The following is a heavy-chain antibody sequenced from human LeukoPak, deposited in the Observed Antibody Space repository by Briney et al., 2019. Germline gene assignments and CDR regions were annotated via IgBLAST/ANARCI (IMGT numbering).Heavy chain of an antibody. CDR1: GYTFTSYD. CDR2: IIPNSGGT. D-gene: IGHD6-13*01. CDR3: ARGGYSSSWYYFEY. V-gene: IGHV1-2*06. J-gene: IGHJ4*02. Sequence: ASVKVSCKASGYTFTSYDINWVRQATGQGLEWMGRIIPNSGGTNYAQKFQGRVTMTRDTSISTAYMELRRLRSDDTAVYYCARGGYSSSWYYFEYWGQGTLVTVSS.